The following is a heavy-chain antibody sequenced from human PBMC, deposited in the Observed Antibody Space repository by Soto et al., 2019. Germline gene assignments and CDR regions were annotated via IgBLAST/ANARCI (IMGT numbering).Heavy chain of an antibody. CDR3: ARAAKAYSSRSELDY. CDR1: GVSIDYHY. Sequence: SETLSLTCTVSGVSIDYHYLNWIRQPPGKGVEWIGYVYNSGSTRYRPSLESRVTISGDTSKNQFYLKMSYVTAADTAVYYCARAAKAYSSRSELDYWGQGALVTVSS. CDR2: VYNSGST. V-gene: IGHV4-59*11. J-gene: IGHJ4*02. D-gene: IGHD6-13*01.